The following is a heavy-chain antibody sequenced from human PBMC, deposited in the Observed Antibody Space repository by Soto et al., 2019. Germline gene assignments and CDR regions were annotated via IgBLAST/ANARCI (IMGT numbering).Heavy chain of an antibody. Sequence: QPGGSLRLSCAASGFTFSNFGMHWVRQAPGKGLEWVAFISYAGGNKYYADSVKGRFTISRDNSKTLYLQMNSLRREDTAVYYCAKDGGAGSFYYYGADVWGQGTTVTVSS. V-gene: IGHV3-30*18. J-gene: IGHJ6*02. CDR3: AKDGGAGSFYYYGADV. CDR2: ISYAGGNK. CDR1: GFTFSNFG. D-gene: IGHD3-16*01.